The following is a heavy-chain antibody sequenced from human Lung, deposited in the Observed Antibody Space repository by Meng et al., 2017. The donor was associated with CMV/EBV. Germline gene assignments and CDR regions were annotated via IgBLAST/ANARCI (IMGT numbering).Heavy chain of an antibody. CDR1: GYTFTGYY. Sequence: ASXXVSXKASGYTFTGYYMHWVRQAPGQGLEWMGWINPNSGGTNYAQKFQGRVTMTRDTSISTAYMELSRLRSDDTAVYYCARDSCSQCAKTGDTSWVDPWXQGTRVTVSS. D-gene: IGHD7-27*01. J-gene: IGHJ5*02. V-gene: IGHV1-2*02. CDR3: ARDSCSQCAKTGDTSWVDP. CDR2: INPNSGGT.